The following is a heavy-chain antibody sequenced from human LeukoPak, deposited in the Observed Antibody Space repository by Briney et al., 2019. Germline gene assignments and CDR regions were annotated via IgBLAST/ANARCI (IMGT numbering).Heavy chain of an antibody. Sequence: GGSLRLSCAASGISVRSSYMTWVRQAPGKGLEWVSIIYSGGNTYYADSVRARFNVSRDNSKNTVFLEMNNLRAEDTALYYCARGSGYSGNGGLDCWGQGTLVSVSS. CDR2: IYSGGNT. V-gene: IGHV3-66*01. CDR3: ARGSGYSGNGGLDC. J-gene: IGHJ4*02. CDR1: GISVRSSY. D-gene: IGHD5-12*01.